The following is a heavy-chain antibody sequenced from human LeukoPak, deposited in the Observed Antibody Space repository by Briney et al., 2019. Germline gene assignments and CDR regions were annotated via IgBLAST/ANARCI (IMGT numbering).Heavy chain of an antibody. J-gene: IGHJ4*02. CDR2: ISPYNGNT. Sequence: ASVEVSCKASGYSFTNYGITWVRQAPGQGLEWMGWISPYNGNTNYAQKLQGRVTMTRDTSTSTAYMELRSLRSDDTAVYYCATYSAAGRTYYFDYWGQGALVTVSS. D-gene: IGHD6-13*01. CDR1: GYSFTNYG. CDR3: ATYSAAGRTYYFDY. V-gene: IGHV1-18*01.